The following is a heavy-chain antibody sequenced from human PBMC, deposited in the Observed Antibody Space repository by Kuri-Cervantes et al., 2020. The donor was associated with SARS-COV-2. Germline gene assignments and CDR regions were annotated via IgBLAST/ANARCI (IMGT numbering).Heavy chain of an antibody. Sequence: ASVKVSCKVSGYTLTELSMHRVRQAPGKGLEWMGGFDPEDGETIYAQKFQGRVTMTEDTSTDTAYMELSSLRSEDTAVYYCATAYCGGDCYSRADAFDIWGQGTMVTVSS. CDR2: FDPEDGET. D-gene: IGHD2-21*01. J-gene: IGHJ3*02. V-gene: IGHV1-24*01. CDR1: GYTLTELS. CDR3: ATAYCGGDCYSRADAFDI.